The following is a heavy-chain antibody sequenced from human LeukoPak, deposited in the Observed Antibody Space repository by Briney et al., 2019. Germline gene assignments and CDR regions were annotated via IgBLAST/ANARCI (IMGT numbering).Heavy chain of an antibody. CDR2: ISAYNGNT. CDR1: GYTFTSYG. Sequence: GASVKVCCKASGYTFTSYGISWVRQAPGQGLEWMGWISAYNGNTNYAQKLQGRVTMTTDTSTSTAYMELRSLRSDDTAVYYCARVPPYSSSSGLGYWGQGTLVTVSS. V-gene: IGHV1-18*01. D-gene: IGHD6-6*01. CDR3: ARVPPYSSSSGLGY. J-gene: IGHJ4*02.